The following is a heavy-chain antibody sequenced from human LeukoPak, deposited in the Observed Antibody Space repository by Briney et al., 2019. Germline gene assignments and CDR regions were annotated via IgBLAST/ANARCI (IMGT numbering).Heavy chain of an antibody. V-gene: IGHV4-39*01. J-gene: IGHJ4*02. CDR2: IYYSGST. CDR3: ARHPTREKFDY. CDR1: GGSISSSSYY. Sequence: KTSETLSLTCTVSGGSISSSSYYWGWIRQPPGKGLEWIGSIYYSGSTYYNPSLKSRVTISVDTSKNQFSLKLSSVTVADTAVYYCARHPTREKFDYWGQGTLVTVSS.